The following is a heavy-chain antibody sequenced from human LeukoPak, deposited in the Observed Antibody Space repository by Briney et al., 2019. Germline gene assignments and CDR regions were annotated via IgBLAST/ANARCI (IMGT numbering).Heavy chain of an antibody. CDR1: GFTFSSYA. CDR2: ISYDGGYK. J-gene: IGHJ4*02. D-gene: IGHD1-26*01. Sequence: GGSLRLSCAASGFTFSSYAMHWVRQAPGKGLEWVTIISYDGGYKYYADSVKGRFTISRDNSKNTLYLQMNSLRAEDTAVYYCAKFPRGATTVDYWGQGTLVTVSS. V-gene: IGHV3-30*18. CDR3: AKFPRGATTVDY.